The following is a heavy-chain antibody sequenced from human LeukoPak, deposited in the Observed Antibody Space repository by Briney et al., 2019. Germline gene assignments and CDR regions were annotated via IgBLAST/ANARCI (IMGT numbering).Heavy chain of an antibody. D-gene: IGHD6-13*01. V-gene: IGHV3-48*01. CDR2: ISSSSSTI. CDR1: GFTFSSYS. J-gene: IGHJ4*02. CDR3: ARESAAGRTPFDY. Sequence: GGSLRLSCAASGFTFSSYSMNWVRQAPGKGLEWVSYISSSSSTIYYADSVKGRFTISRDNAKNSLYLQMNSLRAEDTAVYYCARESAAGRTPFDYWAREPWSPSPQ.